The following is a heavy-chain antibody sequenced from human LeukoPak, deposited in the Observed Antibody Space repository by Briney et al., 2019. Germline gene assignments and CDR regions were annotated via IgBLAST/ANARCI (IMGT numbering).Heavy chain of an antibody. J-gene: IGHJ4*02. CDR2: TNRDGSST. V-gene: IGHV3-74*01. Sequence: GGSLRLSCAASGFTFSSYWMHWVRQAPGKGPVWVARTNRDGSSTAYADSVKGRFTISKDNAKNTLYLQMNSLRAEDTAVYYCARAAGGYYYFLVAYWGQGTLVTVSS. CDR3: ARAAGGYYYFLVAY. D-gene: IGHD3-22*01. CDR1: GFTFSSYW.